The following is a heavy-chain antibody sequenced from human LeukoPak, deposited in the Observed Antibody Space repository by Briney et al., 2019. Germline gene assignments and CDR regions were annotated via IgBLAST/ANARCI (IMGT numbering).Heavy chain of an antibody. CDR2: ISYDGSNK. J-gene: IGHJ4*02. CDR3: AKDIRYYDSGGLIDY. CDR1: GFTFSSYG. V-gene: IGHV3-30*18. D-gene: IGHD3-22*01. Sequence: PGGSLRLSCAASGFTFSSYGMHWVRQAPGKGLEWVAVISYDGSNKYYADSVKGRFTISRDNSKNTLYLQMNSLRAEDTAVYYCAKDIRYYDSGGLIDYWGQGTLVTVSS.